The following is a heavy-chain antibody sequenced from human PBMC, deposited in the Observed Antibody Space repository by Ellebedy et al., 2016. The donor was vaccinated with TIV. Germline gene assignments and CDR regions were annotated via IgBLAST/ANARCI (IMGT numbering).Heavy chain of an antibody. J-gene: IGHJ4*02. V-gene: IGHV4-39*01. CDR1: GGSITSSIYY. Sequence: MPSETLSLTCTVSGGSITSSIYYWGWIRQPPGKRLEWIGHIYYSVRTFYNPSLTSRVTMSVDTSKNQFSLKLSSVTAADTAVYYCASYYYDNSGYYRSFDYWGQGTLLTVSS. CDR2: IYYSVRT. CDR3: ASYYYDNSGYYRSFDY. D-gene: IGHD3-22*01.